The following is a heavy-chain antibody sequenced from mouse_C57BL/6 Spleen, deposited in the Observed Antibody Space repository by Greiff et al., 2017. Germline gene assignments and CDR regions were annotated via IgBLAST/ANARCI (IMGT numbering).Heavy chain of an antibody. V-gene: IGHV14-3*01. Sequence: VQLQQSVAELVRPGASVKLSCTASGFNIKNTYMHWVQQRPEQGLEWIGRIDPANGNTKYAPKLQGKATITADTSSNTAYLQISSLTSEDTAIYYCGSGYGSSYDVWGTGTTVTVSS. CDR2: IDPANGNT. J-gene: IGHJ1*03. CDR3: GSGYGSSYDV. D-gene: IGHD1-1*01. CDR1: GFNIKNTY.